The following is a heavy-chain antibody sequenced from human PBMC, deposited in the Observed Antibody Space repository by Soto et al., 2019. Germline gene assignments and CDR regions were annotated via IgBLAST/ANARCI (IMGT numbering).Heavy chain of an antibody. CDR3: ATTRVGPCSSSICFSGIFDGMDV. D-gene: IGHD2-2*01. Sequence: LRLSCAASGFTISNYGMHWVRQAPGKGLEWVAVISYDGTITYYADSVKGRFTISRDNSKNTLYLQMNSLRTEDTAVYYCATTRVGPCSSSICFSGIFDGMDVWGQGTTVTVSS. V-gene: IGHV3-30-3*01. J-gene: IGHJ6*02. CDR1: GFTISNYG. CDR2: ISYDGTIT.